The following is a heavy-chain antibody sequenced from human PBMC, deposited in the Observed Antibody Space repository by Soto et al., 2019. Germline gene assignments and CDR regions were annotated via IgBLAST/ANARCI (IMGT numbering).Heavy chain of an antibody. Sequence: EVQLAESGGGLVQPGGSLRLSCAASGFTFSNYWMHWVRQAPGKGLVWVSRISSDGTTTSYADSVKGRFTISRDNAKNTLYLQMNRLRAEDRVVYYCARDGWVMNTVTPRRYDYWSQGTLVTVSS. CDR2: ISSDGTTT. J-gene: IGHJ4*02. V-gene: IGHV3-74*01. D-gene: IGHD4-17*01. CDR1: GFTFSNYW. CDR3: ARDGWVMNTVTPRRYDY.